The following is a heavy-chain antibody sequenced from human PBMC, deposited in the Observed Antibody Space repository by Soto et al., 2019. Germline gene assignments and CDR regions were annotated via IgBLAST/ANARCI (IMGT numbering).Heavy chain of an antibody. CDR1: GGSISSFY. J-gene: IGHJ4*02. D-gene: IGHD2-21*02. CDR3: ARGPFCGGDCYFGV. Sequence: ETLSLTCTVAGGSISSFYWSWVRQPAGKGLEWIGRIYSSGTTNYNPSLKSRVTMSVDTSTDQFSLKLTSVTAADTAVYFCARGPFCGGDCYFGVWGQGTQVTVSS. CDR2: IYSSGTT. V-gene: IGHV4-4*07.